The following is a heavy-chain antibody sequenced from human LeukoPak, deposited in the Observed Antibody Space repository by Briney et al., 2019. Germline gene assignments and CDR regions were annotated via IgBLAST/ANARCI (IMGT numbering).Heavy chain of an antibody. CDR3: ARARTGYAFDI. J-gene: IGHJ3*02. Sequence: PSETLSLTCTVSGGSISTSNYYWGWIRQPPGKGLEWIGYIYYSGSTNYNPSLKSRVTISVKTSKNQFSLKLSSVTAADTAVYYCARARTGYAFDIWGQGTMVTVSS. CDR2: IYYSGST. D-gene: IGHD3/OR15-3a*01. CDR1: GGSISTSNYY. V-gene: IGHV4-61*05.